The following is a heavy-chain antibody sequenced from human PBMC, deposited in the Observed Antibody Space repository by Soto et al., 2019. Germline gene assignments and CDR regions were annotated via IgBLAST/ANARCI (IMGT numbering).Heavy chain of an antibody. CDR3: ARGYGRNFDY. Sequence: KPSGTLSLTXAVSGDSISSGGFSWSWKRQATGKGLEWIGYIYHTGTTNYNPSFESRVTMTLDTSKGHLSLKLTSVTATVTAVYYCARGYGRNFDYWGQGTLVTVSS. J-gene: IGHJ4*02. CDR2: IYHTGTT. V-gene: IGHV4-30-2*01. D-gene: IGHD5-18*01. CDR1: GDSISSGGFS.